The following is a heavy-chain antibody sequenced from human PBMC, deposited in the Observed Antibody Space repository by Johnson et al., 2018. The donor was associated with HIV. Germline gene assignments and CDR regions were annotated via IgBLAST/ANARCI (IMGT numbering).Heavy chain of an antibody. D-gene: IGHD2-8*02. CDR1: GFTFSTYD. CDR2: IGTAGDT. V-gene: IGHV3-13*01. CDR3: ARTGVLGAFDI. Sequence: EMQLVESGGGLVQPGGSLRLSCAASGFTFSTYDMYWVRQATGKGLEWVSTIGTAGDTYYAGSVKGRFTISRENANNSLYLQMNSLRAGDTAVYYCARTGVLGAFDIWGQGTMVTVSS. J-gene: IGHJ3*02.